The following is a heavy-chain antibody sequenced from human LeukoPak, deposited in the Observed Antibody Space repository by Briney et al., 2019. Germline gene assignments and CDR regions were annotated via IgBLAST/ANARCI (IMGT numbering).Heavy chain of an antibody. CDR1: GFIFSSYG. Sequence: GGSLRLSCAASGFIFSSYGMHWVRQAPGKGLEWVAVISDDGTKKYYADSVKGRFTISRDNSKNTLYLQMISLRAEDTAVYYCARDLRYAPSDYSGGSCSFQAPYGMDVWGQGTTVTVSS. V-gene: IGHV3-30*03. J-gene: IGHJ6*02. CDR2: ISDDGTKK. D-gene: IGHD2-15*01. CDR3: ARDLRYAPSDYSGGSCSFQAPYGMDV.